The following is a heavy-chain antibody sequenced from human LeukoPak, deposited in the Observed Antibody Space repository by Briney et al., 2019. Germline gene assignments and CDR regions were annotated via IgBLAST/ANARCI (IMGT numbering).Heavy chain of an antibody. J-gene: IGHJ4*02. CDR2: ISAYNGNT. CDR1: GYTFTSYG. V-gene: IGHV1-18*01. D-gene: IGHD3-10*01. Sequence: ASVKVSCKASGYTFTSYGISWVRQAPGQGLEWMGWISAYNGNTNYAQKLQGRVTMTTDTSTSTAYMELRSLRSDDTAVYYCARSGHRRYYYASGPDYWGQGTLVTVSS. CDR3: ARSGHRRYYYASGPDY.